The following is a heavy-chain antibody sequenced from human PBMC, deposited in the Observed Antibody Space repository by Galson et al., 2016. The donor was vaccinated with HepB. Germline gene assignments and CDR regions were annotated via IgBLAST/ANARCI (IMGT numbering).Heavy chain of an antibody. D-gene: IGHD3-22*01. V-gene: IGHV3-30-3*01. CDR2: ISTDGNTQ. CDR1: GFTFSGYS. CDR3: AREEGVHYDNSHYHGYLDY. Sequence: SLRLSCAASGFTFSGYSIHWVRQAPGKGLEWVAVISTDGNTQWYADSVKGRFTVSRDNSKNTRDLQMNTLRAEDTAVFYCAREEGVHYDNSHYHGYLDYWGQGSLVTVSS. J-gene: IGHJ4*02.